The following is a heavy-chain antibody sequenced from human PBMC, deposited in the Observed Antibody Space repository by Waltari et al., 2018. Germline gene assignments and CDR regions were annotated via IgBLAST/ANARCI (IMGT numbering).Heavy chain of an antibody. Sequence: EMQLVESGGGLVQPGGSLRLSCAVSGFTLSNYWMTWVRQAPGKGREWVANIKQDGSEKSYVDSAKGRFTISRDNAKNAVYLQMNSVRAEDTALYYCARDYYYYIDVWGKGTTVTVSS. CDR3: ARDYYYYIDV. J-gene: IGHJ6*03. CDR1: GFTLSNYW. CDR2: IKQDGSEK. V-gene: IGHV3-7*01.